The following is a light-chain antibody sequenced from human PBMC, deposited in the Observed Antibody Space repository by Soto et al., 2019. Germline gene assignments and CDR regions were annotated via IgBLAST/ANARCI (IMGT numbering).Light chain of an antibody. CDR3: QQYSGSPST. V-gene: IGKV3-20*01. Sequence: EIVLTQSPGTLSLSPGERATLSCRASQSVSSNYLVWYQQKPGQALRLLIYGASSRATGIPDRFSGSGSGTDFALTISTLEPEDFAVYYCQQYSGSPSTFGQGTKLEIK. J-gene: IGKJ2*01. CDR2: GAS. CDR1: QSVSSNY.